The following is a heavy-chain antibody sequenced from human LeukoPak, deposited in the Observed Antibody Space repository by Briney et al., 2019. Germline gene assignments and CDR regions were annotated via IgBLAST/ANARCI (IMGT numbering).Heavy chain of an antibody. CDR3: AREFWFANAPGSWLDP. J-gene: IGHJ5*02. Sequence: SQTLSLTCVVSGASISSGAYSWSWIRQPPGKGLEWIGYIFHTGSTFYNPSLKSRVTISVDNSKNQFSLRLSSVTAADTAVYYCAREFWFANAPGSWLDPWGQGTLVTVSS. CDR2: IFHTGST. D-gene: IGHD3-10*01. V-gene: IGHV4-30-2*01. CDR1: GASISSGAYS.